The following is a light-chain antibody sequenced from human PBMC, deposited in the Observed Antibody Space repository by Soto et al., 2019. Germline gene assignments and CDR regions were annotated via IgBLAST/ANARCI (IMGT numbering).Light chain of an antibody. CDR2: KAS. V-gene: IGKV1-5*03. Sequence: DIQMTQSPSSLSASVGDRVTITCRGSQGISSWLAWYQQKPGKAPRLLIYKASTLKSGVPSRFSGSGSGTEFTLTISSLQPEDFATYYCQQHYRFPRTFGQGTKVDIK. CDR1: QGISSW. J-gene: IGKJ1*01. CDR3: QQHYRFPRT.